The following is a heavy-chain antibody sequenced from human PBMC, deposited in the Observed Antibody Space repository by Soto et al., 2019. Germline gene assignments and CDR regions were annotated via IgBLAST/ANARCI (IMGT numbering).Heavy chain of an antibody. CDR1: GGSISSGGYY. J-gene: IGHJ5*02. V-gene: IGHV4-31*03. CDR3: ARVGSFSWRRGWFGP. CDR2: IYYSGST. D-gene: IGHD3-10*01. Sequence: QVQLQESGPGLVKPSQTLSLTCTVSGGSISSGGYYWSWIRQHPGKGLEWIGNIYYSGSTDYNPSLKGRVALSVDTSNNQFSLKLSSVAAADTAVYYCARVGSFSWRRGWFGPWGQGTLVTVSS.